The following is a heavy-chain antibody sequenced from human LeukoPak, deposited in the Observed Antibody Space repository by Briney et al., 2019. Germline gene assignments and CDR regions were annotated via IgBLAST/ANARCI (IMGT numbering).Heavy chain of an antibody. Sequence: GGSLRLSCAASGFTFSSYGMHWVRQAPGKGLEWVAVISYDGSNKYYADSVKGRFTISRDNSKNTLYLQMNSLRAEDTAVYYCAKTVLWVRLVPAAGIDYWGQGTLVTVSS. CDR1: GFTFSSYG. D-gene: IGHD2-2*01. CDR3: AKTVLWVRLVPAAGIDY. CDR2: ISYDGSNK. V-gene: IGHV3-30*18. J-gene: IGHJ4*02.